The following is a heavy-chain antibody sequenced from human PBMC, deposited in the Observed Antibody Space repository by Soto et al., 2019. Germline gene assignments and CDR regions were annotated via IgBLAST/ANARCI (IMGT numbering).Heavy chain of an antibody. CDR3: ARRAETNGWNGFGADKYYFDF. V-gene: IGHV1-8*01. CDR2: MNPNTGNS. CDR1: GYTFTSYD. J-gene: IGHJ4*02. D-gene: IGHD1-1*01. Sequence: ASVKVSCKXSGYTFTSYDIYWVRQATGQGLEWMGWMNPNTGNSAYAQKFQGRVTVTSDTSINTVHMELSSLRSEDTAVYYCARRAETNGWNGFGADKYYFDFWGQGTLVTAPQ.